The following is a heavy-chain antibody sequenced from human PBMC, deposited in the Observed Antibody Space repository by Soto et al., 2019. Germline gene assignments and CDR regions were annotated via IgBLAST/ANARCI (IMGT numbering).Heavy chain of an antibody. CDR1: GGSISSYY. V-gene: IGHV4-59*01. Sequence: SETLSLTCTVSGGSISSYYWSWIRQPPGKGLEWVGYIYYSGSTNYNPSLKSRVTISVDTSKNQFSLKLSSVTAPDTAVYYCASLARGVAATGIDAFDIWGQGTMVTVSS. D-gene: IGHD2-15*01. CDR3: ASLARGVAATGIDAFDI. J-gene: IGHJ3*02. CDR2: IYYSGST.